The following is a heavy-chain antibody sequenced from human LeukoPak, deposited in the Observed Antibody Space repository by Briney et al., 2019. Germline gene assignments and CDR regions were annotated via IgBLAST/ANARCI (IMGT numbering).Heavy chain of an antibody. D-gene: IGHD6-13*01. V-gene: IGHV3-33*01. J-gene: IGHJ6*02. Sequence: GGSLRLFCAASGFTFSSYGMHWVRQAPGKGLEGVAVIWYDGSNKYYAESVEGRFTISRDNSKNTLYLQMNSLRAEDTAVYYCARDLYSTLLAYYYGMDVWGQGTTVTVSS. CDR2: IWYDGSNK. CDR1: GFTFSSYG. CDR3: ARDLYSTLLAYYYGMDV.